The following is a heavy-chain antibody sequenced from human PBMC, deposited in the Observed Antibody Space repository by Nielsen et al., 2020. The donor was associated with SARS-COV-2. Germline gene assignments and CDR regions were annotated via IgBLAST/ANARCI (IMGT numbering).Heavy chain of an antibody. Sequence: SETLSLTCTVPGGSISSYYWSWIRQPPRKGLEWIGYIYYSGSTNYNPSLKSRVTISVDTSKNQFSLKLSSVTAADTAVYYCARVRWELLGGAFDIWGQGTMVTVSS. J-gene: IGHJ3*02. CDR1: GGSISSYY. D-gene: IGHD1-26*01. V-gene: IGHV4-59*01. CDR2: IYYSGST. CDR3: ARVRWELLGGAFDI.